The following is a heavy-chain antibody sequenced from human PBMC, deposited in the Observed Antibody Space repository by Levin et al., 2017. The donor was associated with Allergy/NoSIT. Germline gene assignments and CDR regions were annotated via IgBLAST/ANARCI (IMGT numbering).Heavy chain of an antibody. Sequence: ASVKVSCKASGYTFTGYYVHWVRQAPGQGLEWMGWIDPFSGDTNYAQKFQGKVTMTRDTMNTAYLELSRLRSDDTAVYYCARFPPTYQILANPPKDFYYGLDVWGQGTTVIVSS. V-gene: IGHV1-2*02. CDR1: GYTFTGYY. CDR2: IDPFSGDT. D-gene: IGHD2-2*01. CDR3: ARFPPTYQILANPPKDFYYGLDV. J-gene: IGHJ6*02.